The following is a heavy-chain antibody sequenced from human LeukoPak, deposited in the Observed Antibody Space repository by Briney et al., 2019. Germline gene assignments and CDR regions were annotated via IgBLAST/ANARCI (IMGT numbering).Heavy chain of an antibody. CDR3: ARFSPRLYTPVDH. CDR2: IHDSGST. Sequence: PSETLSLTCTVSGGSISGHYWSWIRQPPGKGLEWIGYIHDSGSTNYNASLTSRVTLSVDTSKNQFSLKLTSVTAADTAVYYCARFSPRLYTPVDHWGQGALVTVSS. CDR1: GGSISGHY. D-gene: IGHD3-16*01. V-gene: IGHV4-59*11. J-gene: IGHJ4*02.